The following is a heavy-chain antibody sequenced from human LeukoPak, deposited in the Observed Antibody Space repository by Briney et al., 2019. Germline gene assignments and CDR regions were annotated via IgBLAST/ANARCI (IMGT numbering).Heavy chain of an antibody. D-gene: IGHD2-15*01. CDR3: ARGSGSAFDY. J-gene: IGHJ4*02. CDR2: ISSSSSTI. V-gene: IGHV3-48*02. Sequence: GGSLRRSCAASGFTFSTNPMNWVRLAPGKGLAWFSYISSSSSTIYYEDSVKGRFTISKDNAKNSLFVQMNSLRDEDTSVYYCARGSGSAFDYWGQGTLVTVSS. CDR1: GFTFSTNP.